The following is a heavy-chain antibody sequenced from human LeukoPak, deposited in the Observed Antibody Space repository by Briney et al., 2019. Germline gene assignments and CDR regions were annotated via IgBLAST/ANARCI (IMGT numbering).Heavy chain of an antibody. V-gene: IGHV3-74*01. D-gene: IGHD6-19*01. Sequence: PGGSLRLSCAASGFTFSSYWMHWVRQAPGKGLVWVSRINSDGSSTSYADPVKGRFTISRDNAKNSLYLQMNSLRAEDTALYYCAKGGYSSGWIYWYFDLWGRGTLVTVSS. CDR2: INSDGSST. CDR3: AKGGYSSGWIYWYFDL. J-gene: IGHJ2*01. CDR1: GFTFSSYW.